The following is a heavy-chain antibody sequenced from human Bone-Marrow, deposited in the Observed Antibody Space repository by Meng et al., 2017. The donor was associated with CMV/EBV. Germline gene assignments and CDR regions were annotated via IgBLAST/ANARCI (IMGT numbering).Heavy chain of an antibody. D-gene: IGHD6-13*01. J-gene: IGHJ4*02. Sequence: SGFIFSSYAMHWVRQAPGKGLEWVAVISYDGSNEYYADSVKGRFTISRDNSKNTLYLQMNSLRAEDTAVYYCARDPRYSSSWDYFDYWGQGTLVTVSS. CDR1: GFIFSSYA. CDR3: ARDPRYSSSWDYFDY. CDR2: ISYDGSNE. V-gene: IGHV3-30-3*01.